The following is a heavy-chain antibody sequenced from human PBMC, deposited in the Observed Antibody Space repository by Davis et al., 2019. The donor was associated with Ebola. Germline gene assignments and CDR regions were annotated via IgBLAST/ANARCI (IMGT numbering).Heavy chain of an antibody. V-gene: IGHV1-18*01. CDR2: MNPNSGNT. J-gene: IGHJ6*03. CDR1: GYTFTSYG. Sequence: ASVKVSCKASGYTFTSYGISWVRQATGQGLEWMGWMNPNSGNTGYAQKFQGRVTMTTDTSTSTAYMELRSLRSDDTAVYYCARVSRHYDFWSGYYDYYYYMDVWGKGTTVTVSS. CDR3: ARVSRHYDFWSGYYDYYYYMDV. D-gene: IGHD3-3*01.